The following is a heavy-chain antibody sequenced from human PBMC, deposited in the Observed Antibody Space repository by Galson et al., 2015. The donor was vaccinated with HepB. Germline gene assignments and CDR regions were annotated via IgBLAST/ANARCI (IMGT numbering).Heavy chain of an antibody. Sequence: SLRLSCAASGFTFSSYAMSWVRQAPGKGLEWVSAISGSGGSTYYADSVKGRFTISRDNSKNTLYLQMNSLRAEDTAVYYCAKGGSIVVVPAAIWGDAFDIWGQGTMVTVSS. D-gene: IGHD2-2*01. CDR2: ISGSGGST. V-gene: IGHV3-23*01. CDR1: GFTFSSYA. J-gene: IGHJ3*02. CDR3: AKGGSIVVVPAAIWGDAFDI.